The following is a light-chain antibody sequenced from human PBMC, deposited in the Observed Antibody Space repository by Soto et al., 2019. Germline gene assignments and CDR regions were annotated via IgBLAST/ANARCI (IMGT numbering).Light chain of an antibody. CDR1: SSDVGSYNR. CDR2: EVS. J-gene: IGLJ1*01. V-gene: IGLV2-18*02. Sequence: QSALTQPPSVSGSPGQSVTISCTGTSSDVGSYNRVSWYQQPPGTAPKLMIYEVSNRPSGVPDRFSGSKSGNTASLTISGLQAEDEADYYCSSYTSTTTPGVFVTRTKLTVL. CDR3: SSYTSTTTPGV.